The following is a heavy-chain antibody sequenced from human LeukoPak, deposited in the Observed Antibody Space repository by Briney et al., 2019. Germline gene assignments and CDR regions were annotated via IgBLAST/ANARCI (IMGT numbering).Heavy chain of an antibody. Sequence: PGGSLKLSCAASGFTFSSYGMHWVRQAPGKGLEWVAVIWYDGSNKYYADSVKGRFTISRDNSKNTLYLQMNSLRAEDTAVYYCARGLSYSSSWWAFDYWGQGTLVTVSS. CDR2: IWYDGSNK. D-gene: IGHD6-13*01. CDR3: ARGLSYSSSWWAFDY. J-gene: IGHJ4*02. CDR1: GFTFSSYG. V-gene: IGHV3-33*01.